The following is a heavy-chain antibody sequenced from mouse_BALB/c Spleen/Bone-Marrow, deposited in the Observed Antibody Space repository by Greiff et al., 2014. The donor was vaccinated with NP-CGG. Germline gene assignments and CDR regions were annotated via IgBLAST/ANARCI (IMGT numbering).Heavy chain of an antibody. V-gene: IGHV1-77*01. CDR3: ARGGGYGSSWFAY. J-gene: IGHJ3*01. CDR1: GYTFTDYV. Sequence: QVQLQQSGPELVKPGASVKMSCKASGYTFTDYVISWVKQRTGQGLEWIGEIYPGSGSTYYNEKFKGKATPTADKSSNTAYMQLSSLTSEDSAVYFCARGGGYGSSWFAYWGQGTLVSVSA. D-gene: IGHD1-1*01. CDR2: IYPGSGST.